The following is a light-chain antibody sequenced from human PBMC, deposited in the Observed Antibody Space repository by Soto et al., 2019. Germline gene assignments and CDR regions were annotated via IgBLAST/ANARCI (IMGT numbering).Light chain of an antibody. Sequence: QSVLTQPASVSGSPGQSIAISCSGTSSDIGDYKSVSWYQHQPGKAPKLVIFADSKRPSGVSNRFSGSKSGNTHSLTISGLHAEDEDDYYCSSYINTNPLVFAAGTKLTVL. CDR3: SSYINTNPLV. CDR1: SSDIGDYKS. CDR2: ADS. J-gene: IGLJ2*01. V-gene: IGLV2-14*01.